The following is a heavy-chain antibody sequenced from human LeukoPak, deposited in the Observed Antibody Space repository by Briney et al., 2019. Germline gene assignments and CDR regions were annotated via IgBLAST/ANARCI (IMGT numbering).Heavy chain of an antibody. D-gene: IGHD4-17*01. V-gene: IGHV3-48*01. Sequence: GGSLRLSCAASGFTFRSYSMNWVRQAPGKGLDWVSYISSSSSTIYYADSVKGRFTISRNNAKNSLYLQMNSLRAEDTAVYYCARDLSDYGVTRFDYWGQGTLVTVSS. CDR1: GFTFRSYS. J-gene: IGHJ4*02. CDR2: ISSSSSTI. CDR3: ARDLSDYGVTRFDY.